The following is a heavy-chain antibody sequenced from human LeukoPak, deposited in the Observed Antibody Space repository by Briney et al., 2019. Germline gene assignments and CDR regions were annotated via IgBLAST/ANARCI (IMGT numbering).Heavy chain of an antibody. J-gene: IGHJ4*02. CDR1: GGSISSSSYY. CDR3: ARHPGYCSGGSCSYFDY. CDR2: IYYSGST. D-gene: IGHD2-15*01. V-gene: IGHV4-39*07. Sequence: SETLSLTCTVSGGSISSSSYYWGWIRQPPGKGLEWIGSIYYSGSTYYNPSLKSRVTMSVDTSKNQFSLKLSSVTAADTAVYYCARHPGYCSGGSCSYFDYWGQGTLVTVSS.